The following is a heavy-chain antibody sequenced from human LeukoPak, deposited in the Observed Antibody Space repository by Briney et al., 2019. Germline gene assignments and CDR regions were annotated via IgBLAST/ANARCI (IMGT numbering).Heavy chain of an antibody. CDR1: GFTFSSYA. D-gene: IGHD3-22*01. CDR2: ISYDGSNK. J-gene: IGHJ4*02. Sequence: PGRSLRLSCAASGFTFSSYAMHWVRQAPGKGLEWVAVISYDGSNKYYADSVKGRFTISRDNSKNTLYLQMNSLRAEDTAVYYCARDPTRYDSSGYYFDYWGQGTLVTVSS. V-gene: IGHV3-30*04. CDR3: ARDPTRYDSSGYYFDY.